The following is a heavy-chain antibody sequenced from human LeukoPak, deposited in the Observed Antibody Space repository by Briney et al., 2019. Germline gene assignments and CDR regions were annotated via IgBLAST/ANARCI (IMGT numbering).Heavy chain of an antibody. V-gene: IGHV3-23*01. CDR2: ISGSAYNS. J-gene: IGHJ4*02. CDR1: GFTFSSYG. CDR3: AEHSGSYFIYYVDS. Sequence: GGSLRLSCAASGFTFSSYGMSWVRQAPGKGLEWVSTISGSAYNSYYADSVKGRFTISRDNSANTLYLQMNSLRAEDTALYYWAEHSGSYFIYYVDSWGQGTLVTVSS. D-gene: IGHD1-26*01.